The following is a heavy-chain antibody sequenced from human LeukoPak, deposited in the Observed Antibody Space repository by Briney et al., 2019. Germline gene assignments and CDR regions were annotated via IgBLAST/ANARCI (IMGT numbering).Heavy chain of an antibody. J-gene: IGHJ4*02. CDR2: IYPGDSDT. Sequence: GESLKSSCKGSGYSFTSYWIGWVRQMPGKGQEWMGIIYPGDSDTRYSPSFQGQVTISADKSISTAYLQWSSLKASDTAMYYCARAYYYDSSGYLYYFDYWGQGTLVTVSS. D-gene: IGHD3-22*01. CDR3: ARAYYYDSSGYLYYFDY. V-gene: IGHV5-51*01. CDR1: GYSFTSYW.